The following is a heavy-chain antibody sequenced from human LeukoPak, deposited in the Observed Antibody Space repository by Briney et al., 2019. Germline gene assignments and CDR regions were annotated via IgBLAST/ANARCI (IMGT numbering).Heavy chain of an antibody. CDR2: IYSNGRT. CDR1: GGSIGSDIFY. J-gene: IGHJ5*02. D-gene: IGHD2-21*01. CDR3: ARLGAYCADDCYSYFDP. Sequence: SQTLSLTCTVPGGSIGSDIFYWSWIRQPAGKGLEWIGRIYSNGRTNYNPSLKSRVTMSADTSKSQFSLNLKSVTAADTAVYYCARLGAYCADDCYSYFDPWGQGILVTVSS. V-gene: IGHV4-61*02.